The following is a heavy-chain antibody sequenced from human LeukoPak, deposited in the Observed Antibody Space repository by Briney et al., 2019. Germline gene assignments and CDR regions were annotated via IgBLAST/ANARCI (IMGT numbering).Heavy chain of an antibody. CDR3: ARGKRWRTAPYYYYYMDV. Sequence: ASVKVSCKASGYTFTSYDINWVRQATGQGLEWMGWMNPNSGNTGYAQKFQSRVTMTRNTSISTAYMELSSLRSEDTAVYYCARGKRWRTAPYYYYYMDVWGKGTTVTVSS. CDR2: MNPNSGNT. V-gene: IGHV1-8*01. CDR1: GYTFTSYD. J-gene: IGHJ6*03. D-gene: IGHD4-23*01.